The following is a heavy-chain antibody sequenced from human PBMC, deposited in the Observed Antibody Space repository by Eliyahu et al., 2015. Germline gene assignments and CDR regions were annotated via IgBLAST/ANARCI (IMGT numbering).Heavy chain of an antibody. CDR3: ARDLGYCTNGVCYEAVY. D-gene: IGHD2-8*01. J-gene: IGHJ4*02. CDR2: IWYDGSNK. V-gene: IGHV3-33*01. Sequence: QVQLVESGGGVVQPGRSLRLSCAASGFTFSSYGMHWVRQAPGKGLEWVAVIWYDGSNKYYADSVKGRFTISRDNSKNTLYLQMNSLRAEDTAVYYCARDLGYCTNGVCYEAVYWGQGTLVTVSS. CDR1: GFTFSSYG.